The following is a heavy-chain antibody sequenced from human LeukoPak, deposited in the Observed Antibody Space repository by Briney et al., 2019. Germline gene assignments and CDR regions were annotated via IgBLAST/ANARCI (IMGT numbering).Heavy chain of an antibody. J-gene: IGHJ4*02. CDR2: IRYNGSNN. V-gene: IGHV3-30*18. Sequence: PGRSLRLSCAASGFTFSRYGMHWVRQAPGKGLEWVAVIRYNGSNNYYADSVKGRFTISRDNSKNTLYLQMNSLRAEDTAVYYCAKDPLSGSYYTYFDYWGQGTLVTVSS. CDR1: GFTFSRYG. CDR3: AKDPLSGSYYTYFDY. D-gene: IGHD1-26*01.